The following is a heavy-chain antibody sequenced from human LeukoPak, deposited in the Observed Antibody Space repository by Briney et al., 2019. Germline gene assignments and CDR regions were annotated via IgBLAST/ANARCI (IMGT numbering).Heavy chain of an antibody. CDR2: IYTSGST. CDR1: GGSISSYY. D-gene: IGHD6-13*01. V-gene: IGHV4-4*09. CDR3: ARLAAAAGSASYYYYYYMDV. J-gene: IGHJ6*03. Sequence: PSETLSLTCTVSGGSISSYYWSWLRQPPGKGLEWIGYIYTSGSTNYNPSLKSRVTISVDTSKNQFSLKLSSVTAADTAVYYCARLAAAAGSASYYYYYYMDVWGKGTTVTVSS.